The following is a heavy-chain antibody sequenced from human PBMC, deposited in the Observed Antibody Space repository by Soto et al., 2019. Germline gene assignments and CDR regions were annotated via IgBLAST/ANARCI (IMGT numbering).Heavy chain of an antibody. D-gene: IGHD3-9*01. V-gene: IGHV3-30*18. CDR1: GLTFSRYC. J-gene: IGHJ6*02. Sequence: GGSLRLSCAASGLTFSRYCIHWVRQAPVKGLEWVAVISYDGSSEYYGDSVKGRFTISRDNSKNTVYLQMNSLRAEDTAVYYCAKLGLTLDDMDTWGQGTTGTVS. CDR2: ISYDGSSE. CDR3: AKLGLTLDDMDT.